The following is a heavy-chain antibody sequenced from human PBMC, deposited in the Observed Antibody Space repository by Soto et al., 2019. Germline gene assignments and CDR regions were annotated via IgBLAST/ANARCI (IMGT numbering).Heavy chain of an antibody. V-gene: IGHV3-21*01. Sequence: PVGSLRLSCAASGFTFSSYSMNWVRQAPGKGLEWVSSISSSSSYIYYADSVKGRFTISRDNAKNSLYLQMNSLRAEDTAVYYCARAESYYDFWSGSIPPNWFDPWGQGTLVTVSS. CDR2: ISSSSSYI. D-gene: IGHD3-3*01. CDR1: GFTFSSYS. J-gene: IGHJ5*02. CDR3: ARAESYYDFWSGSIPPNWFDP.